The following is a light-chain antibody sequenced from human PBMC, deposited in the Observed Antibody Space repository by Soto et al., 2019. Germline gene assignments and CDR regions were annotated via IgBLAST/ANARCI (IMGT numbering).Light chain of an antibody. V-gene: IGKV3-20*01. CDR1: QSLSSSY. CDR3: QQYGSLIT. CDR2: GSF. Sequence: IVLTKSADIGSLSTGERATLSCRASQSLSSSYLAWYQQKSGQAPRLLIYGSFSRATGIPDRFSGSGSGTDFTLTISSLVPEDFAVYYCQQYGSLITFGQGTRLEIK. J-gene: IGKJ5*01.